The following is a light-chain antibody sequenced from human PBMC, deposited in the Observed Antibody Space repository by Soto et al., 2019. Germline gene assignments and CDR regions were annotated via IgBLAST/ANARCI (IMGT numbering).Light chain of an antibody. Sequence: EIVLTQSPATLSLSPGDRASLSCRASQSVSSNYFAWYQQKPGQAPRPIIYGVSSRETGIRDRFSGSGSGTEFTLTISRLEPEDFAVYYCQQYGSSPATFGQGTKVDIK. V-gene: IGKV3-20*01. J-gene: IGKJ1*01. CDR3: QQYGSSPAT. CDR2: GVS. CDR1: QSVSSNY.